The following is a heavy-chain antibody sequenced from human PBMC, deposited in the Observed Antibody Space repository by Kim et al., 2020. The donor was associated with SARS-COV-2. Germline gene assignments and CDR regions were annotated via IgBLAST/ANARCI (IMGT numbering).Heavy chain of an antibody. D-gene: IGHD3-22*01. Sequence: ASVKVSCKVSGYTLTELSMHWVRQAPGKGLEWMGGFDPEDGETIYAQKFQGRVTMTEDSSTDTAYMELSSLRSEDTAVYYCATTSVVIKSHWFDPWGQGTLVTVSS. V-gene: IGHV1-24*01. CDR1: GYTLTELS. CDR2: FDPEDGET. J-gene: IGHJ5*02. CDR3: ATTSVVIKSHWFDP.